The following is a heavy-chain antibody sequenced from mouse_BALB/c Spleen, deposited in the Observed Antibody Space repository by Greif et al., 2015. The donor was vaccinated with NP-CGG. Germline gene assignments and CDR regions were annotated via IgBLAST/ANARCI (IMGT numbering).Heavy chain of an antibody. J-gene: IGHJ2*01. CDR2: IDPANGNT. Sequence: EVKLQESGAGLVKPGASVKLSCTASGFNIKDTYMHWVKQRPEQGLEWIGRIDPANGNTKYDPKFQGKATITADTSFNTAYLQLSSLTSEDTAVYYCARYDYDGYYFDYWGQGTTLTVSS. CDR3: ARYDYDGYYFDY. D-gene: IGHD2-4*01. V-gene: IGHV14-3*02. CDR1: GFNIKDTY.